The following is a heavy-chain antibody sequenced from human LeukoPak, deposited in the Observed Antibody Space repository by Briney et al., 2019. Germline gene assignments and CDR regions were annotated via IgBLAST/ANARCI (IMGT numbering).Heavy chain of an antibody. D-gene: IGHD5-12*01. CDR3: ARDRSGYDYGDY. CDR2: IIPILGIA. Sequence: SSVKVSCKASGGTFSSYAISWVRQAPGQRLEWMGRIIPILGIATYAQKIQGRVRITADKSTSTAYMELSRLRSEDTAVYYCARDRSGYDYGDYWGQGTLVTISS. V-gene: IGHV1-69*04. CDR1: GGTFSSYA. J-gene: IGHJ4*02.